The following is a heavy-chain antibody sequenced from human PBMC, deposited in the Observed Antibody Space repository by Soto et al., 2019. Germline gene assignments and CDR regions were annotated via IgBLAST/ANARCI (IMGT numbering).Heavy chain of an antibody. CDR2: ISSSSSYI. J-gene: IGHJ5*02. CDR3: ARDPHPIAARREGDWFDP. V-gene: IGHV3-21*01. Sequence: GGSLRLSCAASGFTFSSYSMNWVRQAPGKGLEWVSSISSSSSYIYYADSVKGRFTISRDNAKNSLYLQMNSLRVEDTAVYYCARDPHPIAARREGDWFDPWGQGTLVTVSS. D-gene: IGHD6-6*01. CDR1: GFTFSSYS.